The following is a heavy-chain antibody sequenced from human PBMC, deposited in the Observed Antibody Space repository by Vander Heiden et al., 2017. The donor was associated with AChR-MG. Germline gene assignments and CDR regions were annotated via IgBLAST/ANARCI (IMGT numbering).Heavy chain of an antibody. D-gene: IGHD3-3*01. CDR1: GYTFTSYD. CDR2: MNPNSGNT. CDR3: ARGGTHNDFWSGFSYYYYMDV. J-gene: IGHJ6*03. Sequence: QVQLVQSGAEVKKPGASVKVSCKASGYTFTSYDINWVRQATGQGLEWMGWMNPNSGNTGYAQKFQGRVTMTRNTSISTAYMELSSLRSEDTAVYYCARGGTHNDFWSGFSYYYYMDVWGKGTTVTVSS. V-gene: IGHV1-8*01.